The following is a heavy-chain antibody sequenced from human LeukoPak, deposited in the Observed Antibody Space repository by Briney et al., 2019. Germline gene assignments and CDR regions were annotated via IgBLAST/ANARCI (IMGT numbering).Heavy chain of an antibody. D-gene: IGHD3-10*01. CDR1: GGSISSGDYY. CDR3: ARGDTMVRGKNFDC. CDR2: IYYSGST. Sequence: SETLSLTCTVSGGSISSGDYYWSWIRQPPGKGLEWIGYIYYSGSTYYNPSLKSRVTISVDTSKNQFSLKLSSVTAADTAVYYCARGDTMVRGKNFDCWGQGTLVTVSS. J-gene: IGHJ4*02. V-gene: IGHV4-30-4*01.